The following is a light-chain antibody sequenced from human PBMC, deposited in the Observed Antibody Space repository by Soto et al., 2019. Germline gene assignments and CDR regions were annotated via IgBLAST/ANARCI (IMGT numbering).Light chain of an antibody. V-gene: IGKV3-11*01. CDR3: QQRNYWQVT. J-gene: IGKJ5*01. CDR1: QSVSSY. Sequence: EVVLTQSPVTLSLSPGERTTLSCRASQSVSSYLAWYQQKPGQAPRXLIYDVSNRATGIPARFSGSGSGTDFTLTISSLEPEDFEVYYCQQRNYWQVTFGQGTRLDIK. CDR2: DVS.